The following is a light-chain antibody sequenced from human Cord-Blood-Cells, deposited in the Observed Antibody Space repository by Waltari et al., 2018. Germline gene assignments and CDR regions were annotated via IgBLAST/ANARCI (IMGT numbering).Light chain of an antibody. Sequence: DIQMTQSPSTLSASVGDRVTITCRASQSISSWLAWYQQKPGKAPKLLICDASSLESGVPSRFSGSGSGTEFTLTISSLHPDDFATYYCQQYNSYSPYTFGQGTKLEIK. CDR1: QSISSW. V-gene: IGKV1-5*01. J-gene: IGKJ2*01. CDR2: DAS. CDR3: QQYNSYSPYT.